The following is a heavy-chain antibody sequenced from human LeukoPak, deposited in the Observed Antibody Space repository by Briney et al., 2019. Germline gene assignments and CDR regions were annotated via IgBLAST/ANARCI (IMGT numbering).Heavy chain of an antibody. Sequence: GGSLRLSCVASGFIFSTYGLHWVRQSPGRGLEWVAVIWYDGSQRYYADSVKGRFTISRDASQNTIYLQMDSLIAEDTAVYYCATSSPRNYFDHWGQGTLVTVSS. J-gene: IGHJ4*02. V-gene: IGHV3-33*01. CDR3: ATSSPRNYFDH. CDR2: IWYDGSQR. CDR1: GFIFSTYG. D-gene: IGHD1-14*01.